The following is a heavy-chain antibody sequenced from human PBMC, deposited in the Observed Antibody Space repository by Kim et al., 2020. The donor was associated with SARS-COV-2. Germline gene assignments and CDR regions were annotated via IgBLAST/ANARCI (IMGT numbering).Heavy chain of an antibody. CDR3: ARGRDGYNWWYYFDY. D-gene: IGHD5-12*01. J-gene: IGHJ4*02. CDR2: IYYSGST. Sequence: SETLSLTCTVSGGSISSYYWSWIRQPPGKGLEWIGYIYYSGSTNYNPSLKSRVTISVDTSKNQFSLKLSSVTAADTAVYYCARGRDGYNWWYYFDYWGQGTLVTVSS. V-gene: IGHV4-59*13. CDR1: GGSISSYY.